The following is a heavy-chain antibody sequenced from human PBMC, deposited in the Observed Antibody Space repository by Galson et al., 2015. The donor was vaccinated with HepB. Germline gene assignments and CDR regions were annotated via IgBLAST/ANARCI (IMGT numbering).Heavy chain of an antibody. Sequence: SLRLSCAASGFIFTNHAMHWIRQAPGKPLEFVAAISYDGTYRPGAGSARGRFTISRDNARNSLYLQMHSLRAGDTAVYYCVRGANYYNSSGYYFFDYWGQGALVTVSS. CDR1: GFIFTNHA. J-gene: IGHJ4*02. D-gene: IGHD3-22*01. CDR3: VRGANYYNSSGYYFFDY. V-gene: IGHV3-30*14. CDR2: ISYDGTYR.